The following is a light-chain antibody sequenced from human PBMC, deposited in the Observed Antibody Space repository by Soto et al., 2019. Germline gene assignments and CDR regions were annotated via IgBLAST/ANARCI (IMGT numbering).Light chain of an antibody. V-gene: IGKV1-5*01. CDR1: QNINNW. Sequence: DFQMTQSPSTLSASVGDRVTITCRASQNINNWVAWYQQKPGKAPKFLIYDASTLQRGVPSRFSGSGFGTEFSLTISSLQPDDFATYYCQQYDSSSPTFGQGTKLEIK. CDR2: DAS. CDR3: QQYDSSSPT. J-gene: IGKJ2*01.